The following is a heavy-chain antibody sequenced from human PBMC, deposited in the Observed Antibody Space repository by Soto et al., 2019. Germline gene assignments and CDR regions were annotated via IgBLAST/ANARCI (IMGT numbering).Heavy chain of an antibody. CDR3: AKGWKSDSRGYYLRPVDY. Sequence: SVKVSCKASGCTFSSYAISWVRQAPGQGLEWIGGIIPIFGTANYAQKFQGRVTITADKSTSTAYMELSSLRSDDTAVYYCAKGWKSDSRGYYLRPVDYWGQGTLVTVSS. V-gene: IGHV1-69*06. D-gene: IGHD3-22*01. CDR1: GCTFSSYA. CDR2: IIPIFGTA. J-gene: IGHJ4*02.